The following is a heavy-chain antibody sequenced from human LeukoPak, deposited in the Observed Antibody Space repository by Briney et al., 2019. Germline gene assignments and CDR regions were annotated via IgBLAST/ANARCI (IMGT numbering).Heavy chain of an antibody. CDR1: GFTFGDYA. CDR2: IRSKAYDGTT. Sequence: GGSLRLSCTASGFTFGDYAMSWVRQAPGKGREWVGFIRSKAYDGTTEYAASVKGRFTISRDDSKSIAYLQMNSLKTEDTAVYYCTRVGELLWFGELLPNWFDPWGQGTLVTVSS. J-gene: IGHJ5*02. CDR3: TRVGELLWFGELLPNWFDP. V-gene: IGHV3-49*04. D-gene: IGHD3-10*01.